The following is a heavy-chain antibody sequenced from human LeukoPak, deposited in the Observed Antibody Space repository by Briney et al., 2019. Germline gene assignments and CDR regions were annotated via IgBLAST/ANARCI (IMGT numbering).Heavy chain of an antibody. D-gene: IGHD2-2*01. CDR1: GFTFSNYW. Sequence: QPGESLRLSCAASGFTFSNYWMSWVRQAPGKGLEWVANIKPDGSQKYYVDSLKGRFTISRDNAKNPLYLQMNSLRAEDTAVYYCARESRFVVPAAMSFEDYWGQGTLVTVSS. J-gene: IGHJ4*02. CDR2: IKPDGSQK. CDR3: ARESRFVVPAAMSFEDY. V-gene: IGHV3-7*01.